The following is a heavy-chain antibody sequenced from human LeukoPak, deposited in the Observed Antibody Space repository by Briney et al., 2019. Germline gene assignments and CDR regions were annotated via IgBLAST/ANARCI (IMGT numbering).Heavy chain of an antibody. CDR3: ARGTADGRDGYNYVFDY. D-gene: IGHD5-24*01. CDR1: GFTFSSYG. CDR2: IWYDGNKE. Sequence: GGPLRLSCAVSGFTFSSYGMHWVRQAPGKGLEWVAAIWYDGNKESYADSVKGRFTISRDNSKNTLYLQMDSLRAEDTAVYFCARGTADGRDGYNYVFDYWGQGTLVTVSS. V-gene: IGHV3-33*01. J-gene: IGHJ4*02.